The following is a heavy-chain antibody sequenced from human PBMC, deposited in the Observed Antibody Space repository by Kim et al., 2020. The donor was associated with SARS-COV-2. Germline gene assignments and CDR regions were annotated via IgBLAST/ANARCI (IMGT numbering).Heavy chain of an antibody. V-gene: IGHV3-23*01. D-gene: IGHD5-18*01. Sequence: DSVKGRLTISRDNSKNTVRLQMDSLRAEDTAVYYCAKPAVGRGKSFGFDSWGQGTLVTVSS. CDR3: AKPAVGRGKSFGFDS. J-gene: IGHJ4*02.